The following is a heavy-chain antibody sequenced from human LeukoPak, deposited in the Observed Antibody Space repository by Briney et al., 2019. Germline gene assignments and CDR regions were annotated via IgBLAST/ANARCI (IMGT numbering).Heavy chain of an antibody. V-gene: IGHV1-8*01. CDR1: GYTFTSND. CDR3: ARDEVVAAPNYFGMVV. Sequence: ASVRVSCKASGYTFTSNDVNWVRQATGQWLEWMGGMTPNSGNTGLAQKFQGRVTLTRDTSLSTAYMELSNLRSDDTAVYYCARDEVVAAPNYFGMVVWGQGTTVSVSS. J-gene: IGHJ6*02. CDR2: MTPNSGNT. D-gene: IGHD2-15*01.